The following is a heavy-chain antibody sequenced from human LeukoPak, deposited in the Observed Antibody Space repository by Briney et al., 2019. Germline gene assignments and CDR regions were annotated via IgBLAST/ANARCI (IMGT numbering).Heavy chain of an antibody. V-gene: IGHV5-51*01. CDR1: GYSFTSYW. D-gene: IGHD4-23*01. CDR3: ATLDELEGISTVVKALPDAFGI. CDR2: IYPGDSDT. Sequence: GESLKISCKGSGYSFTSYWIGWVRQMPGKGLEWMGIIYPGDSDTRYSPSFQGQVTISADKSISTAYLQWSSLKASDTAMYYCATLDELEGISTVVKALPDAFGIWGQGTMVTVSS. J-gene: IGHJ3*02.